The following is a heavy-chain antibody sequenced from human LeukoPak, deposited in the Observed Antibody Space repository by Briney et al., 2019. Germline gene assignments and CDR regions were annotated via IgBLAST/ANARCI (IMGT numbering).Heavy chain of an antibody. D-gene: IGHD3-10*01. J-gene: IGHJ6*03. Sequence: ASVKVSCKASGGTFSSYAISWVRQAPGQGLEWMGWMNPNSGNTGYAQKFQGRVTITRNTSISTAYVELSSLRSEDTAVYYCARGRRGSGSYYNLRYYYYYYMDVWGKGTTVTVSS. V-gene: IGHV1-8*03. CDR2: MNPNSGNT. CDR1: GGTFSSYA. CDR3: ARGRRGSGSYYNLRYYYYYYMDV.